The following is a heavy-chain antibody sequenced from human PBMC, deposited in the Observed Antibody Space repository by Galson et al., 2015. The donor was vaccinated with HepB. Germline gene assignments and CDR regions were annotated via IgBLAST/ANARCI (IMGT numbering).Heavy chain of an antibody. D-gene: IGHD6-13*01. CDR2: IWYDGSKE. V-gene: IGHV3-33*01. CDR1: GFTFSSSG. Sequence: SLRLSCAASGFTFSSSGMHWVRQAPGKGLEWVAVIWYDGSKEEYADSVKGRFTISRDNSDNSLYLQMNNLRAEDTAVYYCARDPSSMATAGRADYWGQGTLVTVAS. CDR3: ARDPSSMATAGRADY. J-gene: IGHJ4*02.